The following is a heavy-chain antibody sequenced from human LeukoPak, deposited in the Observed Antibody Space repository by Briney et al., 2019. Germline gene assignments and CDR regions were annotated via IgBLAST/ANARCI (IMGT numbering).Heavy chain of an antibody. Sequence: PGRSLRLSCAVSGFTSSSYAMHWVRQAPGKGLEWVANIKQDGSEKYYVDSVKGRFTISRDNAKNSLYLQMNSLRAEDTAVYYCARDLGGYWGQGTLATVSS. CDR1: GFTSSSYA. V-gene: IGHV3-7*01. J-gene: IGHJ4*02. CDR2: IKQDGSEK. D-gene: IGHD3-16*01. CDR3: ARDLGGY.